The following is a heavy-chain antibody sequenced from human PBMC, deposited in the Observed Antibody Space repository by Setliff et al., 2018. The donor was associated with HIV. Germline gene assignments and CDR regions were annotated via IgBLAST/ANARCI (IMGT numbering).Heavy chain of an antibody. D-gene: IGHD3-10*01. V-gene: IGHV4-59*12. CDR2: VDYNGRT. CDR3: ARPGSSSYYYAMDV. Sequence: SSETLSLTCSVSGASISSYYWSWIRQPPGKGLEWIGYVDYNGRTDYNPSLKSRVTISLDTSKNQVSLKLSSVAAADTAVYYCARPGSSSYYYAMDVWGQGTTVTVSS. CDR1: GASISSYY. J-gene: IGHJ6*02.